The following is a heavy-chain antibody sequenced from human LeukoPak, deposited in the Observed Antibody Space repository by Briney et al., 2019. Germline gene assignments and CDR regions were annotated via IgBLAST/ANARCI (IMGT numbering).Heavy chain of an antibody. J-gene: IGHJ3*02. CDR1: GGSISSYY. CDR3: AKDLGGTQWLAYSRTFDI. CDR2: IYYSGST. D-gene: IGHD6-19*01. Sequence: PSETLSLTCTVSGGSISSYYWSWIRQPPGKGLEWIGYIYYSGSTNYNPSLKSRVTISVDTSKNQFSLKLSSVTAADTAVYYCAKDLGGTQWLAYSRTFDIWGQGTMVTVSS. V-gene: IGHV4-59*01.